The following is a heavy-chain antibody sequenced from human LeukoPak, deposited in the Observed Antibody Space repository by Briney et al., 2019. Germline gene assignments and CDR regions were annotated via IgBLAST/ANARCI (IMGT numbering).Heavy chain of an antibody. J-gene: IGHJ4*02. D-gene: IGHD3-22*01. V-gene: IGHV4-38-2*01. CDR1: GYSITSTYW. Sequence: PSETLSLTCAVSGYSITSTYWWGWIRQTPGRGLEWTGSLHHSGSTSYSPSLKSRVTISVDTSKNQFSLRLSSVTAADTAVYYCARVGGDDSTGHYSVDYWGQGTLVTVSS. CDR3: ARVGGDDSTGHYSVDY. CDR2: LHHSGST.